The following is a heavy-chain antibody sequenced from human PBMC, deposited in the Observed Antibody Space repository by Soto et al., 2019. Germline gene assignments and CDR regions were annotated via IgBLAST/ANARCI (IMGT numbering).Heavy chain of an antibody. CDR3: ARGYYDILTGYSRRGYYYYYYGMAV. D-gene: IGHD3-9*01. J-gene: IGHJ6*02. CDR1: GYSFTNYW. V-gene: IGHV5-51*01. Sequence: GESLKISCEGSGYSFTNYWIGWVRQMPGKGLEWMGIIYPGDSDTRYSPSFQGQVTFSADKSISTAYLQWSSLKASDTAMYYCARGYYDILTGYSRRGYYYYYYGMAVWGQGTTVPVSS. CDR2: IYPGDSDT.